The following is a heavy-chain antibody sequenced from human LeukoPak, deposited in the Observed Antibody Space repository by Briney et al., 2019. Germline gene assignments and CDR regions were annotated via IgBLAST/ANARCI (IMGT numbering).Heavy chain of an antibody. CDR2: IYYTGST. CDR3: ASTYFGSGSYPLDY. Sequence: GSLRLSCAASGFTFSSYSMNWVRQAPGKGLEWIGYIYYTGSTNYNPSLKSRVTISIDTSKTQFSLKLSSVTAADTAVYYCASTYFGSGSYPLDYWGQGTLVTVSS. V-gene: IGHV4-59*01. CDR1: GFTFSSYS. J-gene: IGHJ4*02. D-gene: IGHD3-10*01.